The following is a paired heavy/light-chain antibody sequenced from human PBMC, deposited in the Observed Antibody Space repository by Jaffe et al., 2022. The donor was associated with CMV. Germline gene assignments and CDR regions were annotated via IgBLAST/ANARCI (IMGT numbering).Heavy chain of an antibody. CDR1: GGSISSSSYY. CDR3: ALVPYLRYCSGGSCYGAYYFDY. J-gene: IGHJ4*02. CDR2: IYYSGST. Sequence: QLQLQESGPGLVKPSETLSLTCTVSGGSISSSSYYWGWIRQPPGKGLEWIGSIYYSGSTYYNPSLKSRVTISVDTSKNQFSLKLSSVTAADTAVYYCALVPYLRYCSGGSCYGAYYFDYWGQGTLVTVSS. D-gene: IGHD2-15*01. V-gene: IGHV4-39*01.
Light chain of an antibody. J-gene: IGKJ4*01. CDR2: GAS. CDR1: QSVSSN. CDR3: QQYNNWPPALT. V-gene: IGKV3-15*01. Sequence: EIVMTQSPATLSVSPGERATLSCRASQSVSSNLAWYQQKPGQAPRLLIYGASTRATGIPARFSGSGSGTEFTLTISSLQSEDFAVYYCQQYNNWPPALTFGGGTKVEIK.